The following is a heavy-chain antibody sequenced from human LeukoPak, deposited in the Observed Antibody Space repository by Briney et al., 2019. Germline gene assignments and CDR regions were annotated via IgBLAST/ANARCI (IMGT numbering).Heavy chain of an antibody. CDR3: ASRGSSSWYGYDAFDI. CDR1: GYSFTSYW. V-gene: IGHV5-51*01. Sequence: GESLKIFCKGSGYSFTSYWIGWVRQMPGKGLERMGIIYPGDSDTRYSPSFQGQVTISADKSISTAYLQWSSLKASDTAMYYCASRGSSSWYGYDAFDIWGQGTMVTVSS. CDR2: IYPGDSDT. D-gene: IGHD6-13*01. J-gene: IGHJ3*02.